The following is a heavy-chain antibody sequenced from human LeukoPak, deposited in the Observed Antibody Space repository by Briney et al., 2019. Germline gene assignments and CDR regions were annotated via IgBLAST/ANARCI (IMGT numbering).Heavy chain of an antibody. CDR2: MNPNSGNT. J-gene: IGHJ3*02. CDR1: GYTFTIYD. Sequence: ASVKVSCKASGYTFTIYDINWVRQATGQGLEWMGWMNPNSGNTGYAQKFQGRVTMTRNTSISTAYMELSSLRSEDTAVYYCARASGWSDAFDIWGQGTMVTVSS. D-gene: IGHD6-19*01. CDR3: ARASGWSDAFDI. V-gene: IGHV1-8*01.